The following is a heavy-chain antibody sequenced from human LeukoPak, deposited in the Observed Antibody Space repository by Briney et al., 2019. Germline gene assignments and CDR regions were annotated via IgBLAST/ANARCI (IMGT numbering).Heavy chain of an antibody. CDR2: ISAYNGNT. CDR3: ARVVVVVVAARVSWFDP. D-gene: IGHD2-15*01. J-gene: IGHJ5*02. V-gene: IGHV1-18*01. CDR1: GYTFTSYG. Sequence: EASVKVSCKASGYTFTSYGISWVRQAPGQGLEWMGWISAYNGNTNYAQKLQGRVTMTTDTSTSTAYMELRSLRSDDKAVYYCARVVVVVVAARVSWFDPWGQGTLVTVSS.